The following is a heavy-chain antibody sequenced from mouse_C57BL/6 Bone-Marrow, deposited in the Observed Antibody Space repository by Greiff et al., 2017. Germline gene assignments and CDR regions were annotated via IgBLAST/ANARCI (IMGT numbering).Heavy chain of an antibody. J-gene: IGHJ2*01. Sequence: VKLQQPGAELVKPGASVKLSCKASGYTFTSYWMHWVKQRPGQGLEWIGMIHPNSGSTNYNEKFKSKATLTVDKSSSTAYMQLSSLTSEDSAVYYCDAFCCYAYWGRGTALTVSS. V-gene: IGHV1-64*01. CDR2: IHPNSGST. CDR3: DAFCCYAY. D-gene: IGHD6-5*01. CDR1: GYTFTSYW.